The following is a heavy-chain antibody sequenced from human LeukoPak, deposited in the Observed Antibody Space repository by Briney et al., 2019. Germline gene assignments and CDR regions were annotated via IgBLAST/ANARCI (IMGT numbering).Heavy chain of an antibody. J-gene: IGHJ6*02. V-gene: IGHV3-15*07. CDR2: IKSNTDGGTT. CDR1: GFSFSNTW. Sequence: PGGSLRLSCAASGFSFSNTWMNGVRQAPGKGLEWVGRIKSNTDGGTTDYAAPVKGRFTFSRDDSKNTLYLQMNSLKTEDTAVYYCSTDPWHGMDIWGQGTTVAVSS. CDR3: STDPWHGMDI.